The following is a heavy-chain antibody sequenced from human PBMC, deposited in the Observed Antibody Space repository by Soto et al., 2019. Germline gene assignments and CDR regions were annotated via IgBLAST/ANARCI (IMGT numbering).Heavy chain of an antibody. D-gene: IGHD2-8*01. CDR3: ARARCPNGVCYFRH. J-gene: IGHJ4*02. V-gene: IGHV3-21*06. CDR1: GITFSSYT. CDR2: ISGSGSYV. Sequence: DVQVVESGGGLVKPGGSLRLSCAVSGITFSSYTMNWVRQAPGKGLEWVSSISGSGSYVYYADSVKGRFTISRDNANTTLFLEMNSLRAEDTAVYYCARARCPNGVCYFRHWGQGTLVSVSS.